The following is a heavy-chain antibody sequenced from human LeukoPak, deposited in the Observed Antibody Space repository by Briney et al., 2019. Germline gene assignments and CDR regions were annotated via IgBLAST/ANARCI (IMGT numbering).Heavy chain of an antibody. Sequence: GASVKVSCKASGYTFTRYGINWVRQAPGQGLEWMGWISGYNGRTKYAQKLQGRVTMTTDTSTSTAYMELRSLRSDDTAVYYCAREENGDLEYWGQGTLVTVSS. V-gene: IGHV1-18*01. CDR3: AREENGDLEY. CDR1: GYTFTRYG. D-gene: IGHD4-17*01. J-gene: IGHJ4*02. CDR2: ISGYNGRT.